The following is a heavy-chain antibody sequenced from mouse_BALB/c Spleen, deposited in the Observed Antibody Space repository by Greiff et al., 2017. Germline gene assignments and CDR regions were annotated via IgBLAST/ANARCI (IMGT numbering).Heavy chain of an antibody. CDR3: ARGYDYDGFAY. CDR2: ISYDGSN. CDR1: GYSITSGYY. D-gene: IGHD2-4*01. V-gene: IGHV3-6*02. Sequence: EVKLQESGPGLVKPSQSLSLTCSVTGYSITSGYYWNWIRQFPGNKLEWMGYISYDGSNNYNPSLKNRISITRDTSKNQFFLKLNSVTTEDTATYYCARGYDYDGFAYWGQGTLVTVSA. J-gene: IGHJ3*01.